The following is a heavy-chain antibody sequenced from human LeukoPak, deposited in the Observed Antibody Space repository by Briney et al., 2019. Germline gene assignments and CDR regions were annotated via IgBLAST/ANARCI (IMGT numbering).Heavy chain of an antibody. V-gene: IGHV4-31*03. D-gene: IGHD3-10*01. Sequence: PSQTLSLTCTVSGGSISSGGYYWSWIRQHPGKGLEWIGYIYYSGSTYYNPSLKSRVTISVDTSKNQFSLKLSSVTAADTAVYYCVRDGENGIDYWGQGTLVTVSS. J-gene: IGHJ4*02. CDR2: IYYSGST. CDR3: VRDGENGIDY. CDR1: GGSISSGGYY.